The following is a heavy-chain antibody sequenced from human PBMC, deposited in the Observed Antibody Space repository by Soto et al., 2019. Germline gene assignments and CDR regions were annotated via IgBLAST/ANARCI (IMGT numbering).Heavy chain of an antibody. CDR2: NNYRADT. J-gene: IGHJ4*02. V-gene: IGHV2-5*04. D-gene: IGHD6-19*01. CDR3: ARGGSGWKALNYFDS. Sequence: QITLKESGPTLVKPTQTLTLTCTFSGFSLTTSGVGVGWIRQRPGGDLEWLGSNNYRADTYYTPSLKSRITISLDTSQNQFSLWLTSMTAADTGMYYCARGGSGWKALNYFDSWGQGILVTVSS. CDR1: GFSLTTSGVG.